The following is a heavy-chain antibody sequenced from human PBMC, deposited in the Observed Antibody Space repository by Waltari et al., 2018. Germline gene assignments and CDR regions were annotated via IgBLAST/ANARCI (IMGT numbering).Heavy chain of an antibody. CDR1: GGTFSSYA. D-gene: IGHD3-22*01. J-gene: IGHJ6*02. V-gene: IGHV1-69*13. CDR3: ARETYYYDSSGYPYYGMDV. Sequence: QVQLVQSGAEVKKPGSSVKVSCKASGGTFSSYAISWVRQAPGHGLEWMGGIIPIFGTANYAQKFQGRVTITADESTSTAYMELSSLRSEDTAVYYCARETYYYDSSGYPYYGMDVWGQGTTVTVSS. CDR2: IIPIFGTA.